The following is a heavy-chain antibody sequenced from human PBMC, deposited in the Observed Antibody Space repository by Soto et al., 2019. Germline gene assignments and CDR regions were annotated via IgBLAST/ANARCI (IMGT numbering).Heavy chain of an antibody. Sequence: QVQLVESGGGVVQPGRSLRLSCAASGFTFSSYAMHWVRQAPGKGLEWVAVISYDGSNKYYADSVKGRFTISRDNSKNTRYLQMNSLRAEDTAVYYCARAFDYRGHYYDGMDVWGQGTTVTVSS. D-gene: IGHD4-17*01. V-gene: IGHV3-30-3*01. J-gene: IGHJ6*02. CDR3: ARAFDYRGHYYDGMDV. CDR2: ISYDGSNK. CDR1: GFTFSSYA.